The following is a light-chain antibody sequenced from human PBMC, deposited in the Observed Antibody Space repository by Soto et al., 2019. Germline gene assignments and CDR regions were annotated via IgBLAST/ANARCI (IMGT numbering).Light chain of an antibody. CDR1: QSVSSN. V-gene: IGKV3-15*01. CDR2: GAS. CDR3: QQYHNWPRT. Sequence: ETVMTQSPATLSVSPGERATLSCRASQSVSSNLAWYQQKPGQAPRLLIYGASTRASGISARFSGSGSGTEFTLTISSLQSEDFALYYCQQYHNWPRTFGQGTKVEIK. J-gene: IGKJ1*01.